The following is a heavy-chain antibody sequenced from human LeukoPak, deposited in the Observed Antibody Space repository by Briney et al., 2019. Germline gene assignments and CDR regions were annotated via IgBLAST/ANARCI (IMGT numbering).Heavy chain of an antibody. Sequence: SVRVSCKASGGTFSSYAISWVRQAPGQGLEWMGGIIPIFGTANYAQKFQGRVTITADESTSTAYMELSSLRSEDTAVYYCARDGGAARPTYYYYYYMDVWGKGTTVTVSS. CDR3: ARDGGAARPTYYYYYYMDV. CDR1: GGTFSSYA. CDR2: IIPIFGTA. V-gene: IGHV1-69*01. J-gene: IGHJ6*03. D-gene: IGHD6-6*01.